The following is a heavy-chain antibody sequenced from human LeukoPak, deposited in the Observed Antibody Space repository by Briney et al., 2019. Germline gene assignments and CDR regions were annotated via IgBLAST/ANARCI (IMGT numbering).Heavy chain of an antibody. CDR1: GGSISSYY. J-gene: IGHJ4*02. D-gene: IGHD3-9*01. Sequence: PSETLSLTCTVSGGSISSYYWSWIRQPPGKGLEGIGYIYYSGSTNYNPSLKSRVTISVDTSKNQFSLKLSSVTAADAAVYYCARVSRRLNYDTLTGYPYYFDYRGQGTLVTVSS. V-gene: IGHV4-59*01. CDR3: ARVSRRLNYDTLTGYPYYFDY. CDR2: IYYSGST.